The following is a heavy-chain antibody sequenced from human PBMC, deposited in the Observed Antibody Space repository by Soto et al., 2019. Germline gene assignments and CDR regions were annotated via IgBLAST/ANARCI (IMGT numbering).Heavy chain of an antibody. CDR1: GFTFSNFA. CDR3: AKDRYSSSPYNWFDP. J-gene: IGHJ5*02. D-gene: IGHD4-4*01. CDR2: ITGDGDDT. V-gene: IGHV3-23*01. Sequence: GGSLRLSCEASGFTFSNFAMSWVRQAPGKGLEWVSSITGDGDDTYYADSVKGRVTISRDNSKNTLYLHMNSVRVDDTAIYYFAKDRYSSSPYNWFDPWGQGSPVTVSS.